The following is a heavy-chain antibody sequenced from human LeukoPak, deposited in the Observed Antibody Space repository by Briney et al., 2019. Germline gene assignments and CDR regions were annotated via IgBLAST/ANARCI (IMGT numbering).Heavy chain of an antibody. CDR2: INHSGST. CDR3: ARGRGYSSSWYSHYYYIDV. D-gene: IGHD6-13*01. J-gene: IGHJ6*03. V-gene: IGHV4-34*01. CDR1: GGSFSGYY. Sequence: SETLSLTCAVYGGSFSGYYWSWIRQPPGKGLEWIGEINHSGSTNYNPSLKSRVTISVDTSKNQFSLKLSSVTAADTAVYYCARGRGYSSSWYSHYYYIDVWGKGTTVTVSS.